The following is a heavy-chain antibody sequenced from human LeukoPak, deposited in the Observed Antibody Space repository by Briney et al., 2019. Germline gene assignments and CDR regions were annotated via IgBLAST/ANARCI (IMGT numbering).Heavy chain of an antibody. V-gene: IGHV3-7*01. CDR1: GFPFSTYW. J-gene: IGHJ3*02. CDR2: IKEDGSEK. CDR3: APEVWELQGASDI. D-gene: IGHD1-26*01. Sequence: HPGGSLRLSCAASGFPFSTYWMTWVRQAPGKGLEWVANIKEDGSEKNYVDPVKGRFAISRDNAKNSLFLQMNTLGAEDTALYYCAPEVWELQGASDIWGQGTMVTVSS.